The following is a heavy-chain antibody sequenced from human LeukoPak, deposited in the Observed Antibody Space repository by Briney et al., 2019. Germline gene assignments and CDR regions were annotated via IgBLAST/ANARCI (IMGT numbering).Heavy chain of an antibody. V-gene: IGHV1-2*02. CDR1: GYTFTDYY. D-gene: IGHD5-24*01. J-gene: IGHJ4*02. Sequence: ASVKVSCKASGYTFTDYYIHWVRQAPGQGLEWMGWIDPNSDGTNYAQRFQGRVTMTRDTSISTAYMELSRLRSDDTAVYYCARGGDGYNYVSYWGQGTLVTVSS. CDR2: IDPNSDGT. CDR3: ARGGDGYNYVSY.